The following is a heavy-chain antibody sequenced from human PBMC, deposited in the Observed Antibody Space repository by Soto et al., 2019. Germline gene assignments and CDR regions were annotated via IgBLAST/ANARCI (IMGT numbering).Heavy chain of an antibody. CDR3: AREGGRSGCYYYGMDV. D-gene: IGHD5-12*01. CDR1: GGTFSSYA. CDR2: IIPNFGTA. J-gene: IGHJ6*02. Sequence: AGKVTCEASGGTFSSYAISWVRQAPGQGLEWMGGIIPNFGTANYAQKFQGRVTITADESTSAAYMEVSSMRSEDTAVYYCAREGGRSGCYYYGMDVWGQGTTVTVSS. V-gene: IGHV1-69*13.